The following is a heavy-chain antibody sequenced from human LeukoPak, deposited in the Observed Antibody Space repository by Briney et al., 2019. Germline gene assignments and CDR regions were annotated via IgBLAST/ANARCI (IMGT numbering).Heavy chain of an antibody. D-gene: IGHD5-24*01. CDR2: IYSGGST. Sequence: AGSLRLSCAASGFTVSSKYMSWVRQAPGKGLEWVSVIYSGGSTYYADSVKGRFTISRDNSKNTVYLQMNSLRAEDTAVYYCARESSGWLQLFDYWGQGTLVTLYS. J-gene: IGHJ4*02. CDR3: ARESSGWLQLFDY. V-gene: IGHV3-66*01. CDR1: GFTVSSKY.